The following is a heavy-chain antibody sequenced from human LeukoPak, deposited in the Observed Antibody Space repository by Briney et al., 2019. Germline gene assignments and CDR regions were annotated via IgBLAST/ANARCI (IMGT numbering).Heavy chain of an antibody. V-gene: IGHV3-30*02. CDR2: IRYDGSNK. Sequence: PGGSLRLSCAASGFAASGFTFSTFGLHWVRQAPGKGLEWVAFIRYDGSNKYYADSVKGRFTISRDNSKNTLYLQMNSLRAEDTAVYYCAREIVGRYFDLWGQGTPVTVSS. CDR3: AREIVGRYFDL. D-gene: IGHD2/OR15-2a*01. CDR1: GFTFSTFG. J-gene: IGHJ4*02.